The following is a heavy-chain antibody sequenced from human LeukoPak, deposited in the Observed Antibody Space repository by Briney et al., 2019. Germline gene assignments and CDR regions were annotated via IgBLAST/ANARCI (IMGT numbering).Heavy chain of an antibody. J-gene: IGHJ4*02. CDR1: GFTFSSYA. CDR3: AKGSYYDSSGSFYFDY. Sequence: GGSLRLSCAASGFTFSSYAMSWVRQAPGKGLEWVSGISGSGDNTYYADSVKGRFTISRDNSKNTLYVQVNSLGTEDTAAYYCAKGSYYDSSGSFYFDYWGQGTLATVSS. V-gene: IGHV3-23*01. D-gene: IGHD3-22*01. CDR2: ISGSGDNT.